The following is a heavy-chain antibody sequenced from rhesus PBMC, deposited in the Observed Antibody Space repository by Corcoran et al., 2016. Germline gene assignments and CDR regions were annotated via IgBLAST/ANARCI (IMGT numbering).Heavy chain of an antibody. CDR3: ARDLGCSGGVCYFFAFDF. CDR1: GGSIRSRNW. Sequence: QVQLQESGPGLVKPSETLSLTCAVSGGSIRSRNWWSWIRQPPGKGLEWIGYISGSSGSTYYNPSLKSRVTISTDTSKNQFSLKLSSVTAADTAVYYCARDLGCSGGVCYFFAFDFWGQGLRVTVSS. J-gene: IGHJ3*01. V-gene: IGHV4-65*01. CDR2: ISGSSGST. D-gene: IGHD2-39*02.